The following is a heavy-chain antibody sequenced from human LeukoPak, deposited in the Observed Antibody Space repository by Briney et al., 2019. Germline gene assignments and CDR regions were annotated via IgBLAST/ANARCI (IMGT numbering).Heavy chain of an antibody. CDR1: GFTFSSYA. J-gene: IGHJ4*02. CDR3: AKAVRLAYGTGYYSFDY. V-gene: IGHV3-30*04. CDR2: ISYDGSNR. D-gene: IGHD3/OR15-3a*01. Sequence: PGRSLRLSCAASGFTFSSYAMHWVRQAPGKGLEGVAVISYDGSNRYYADSVKGRFTISRDSSKHTLYLQMDSLRAEDTAVYYCAKAVRLAYGTGYYSFDYWGQGTLVTVSS.